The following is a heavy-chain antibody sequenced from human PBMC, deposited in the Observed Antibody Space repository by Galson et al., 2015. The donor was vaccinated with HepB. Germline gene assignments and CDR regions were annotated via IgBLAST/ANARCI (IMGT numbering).Heavy chain of an antibody. D-gene: IGHD6-13*01. CDR3: VKRARCRSRWYPASHI. CDR2: ISKSGTSK. CDR1: GFSFSEYR. Sequence: SLRLSCAASGFSFSEYRMAWVRQAPGRELEWVSSISKSGTSKDYADSLKGRFTISRDNTNNLLLLQMNSLRAEDTAVYHCVKRARCRSRWYPASHISGQGPMVTVS. V-gene: IGHV3-21*01. J-gene: IGHJ3*02.